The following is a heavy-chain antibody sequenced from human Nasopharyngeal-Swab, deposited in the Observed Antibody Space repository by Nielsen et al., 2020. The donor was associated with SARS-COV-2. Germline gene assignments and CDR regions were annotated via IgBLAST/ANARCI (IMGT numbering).Heavy chain of an antibody. CDR2: ISSSGSTI. D-gene: IGHD3-10*01. CDR1: GFTFSDYY. Sequence: GGSLRLSCAASGFTFSDYYMSWIRQAPGKGLEGVSYISSSGSTIYYADSVKGRFTISRDNGKNSLDLQMNSLGVDDTAVYYCARDQIGTTMIREVLKRYYYGMDVWGQGTTVTVSS. J-gene: IGHJ6*02. V-gene: IGHV3-11*01. CDR3: ARDQIGTTMIREVLKRYYYGMDV.